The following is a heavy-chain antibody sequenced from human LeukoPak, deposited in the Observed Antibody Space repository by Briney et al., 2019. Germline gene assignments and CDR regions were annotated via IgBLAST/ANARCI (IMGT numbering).Heavy chain of an antibody. CDR3: VRLGNCVNGICYSADY. CDR2: IYPGDSDT. CDR1: GYSLTSYW. V-gene: IGHV5-51*01. J-gene: IGHJ4*02. D-gene: IGHD2-8*01. Sequence: PGESLNISCKGSGYSLTSYWIGWVRQMPGKGLEWMGIIYPGDSDTRYSPSFQGQVIISADKSISTAYLQWSSLKASDTAIYYCVRLGNCVNGICYSADYWGQGTLVTVSS.